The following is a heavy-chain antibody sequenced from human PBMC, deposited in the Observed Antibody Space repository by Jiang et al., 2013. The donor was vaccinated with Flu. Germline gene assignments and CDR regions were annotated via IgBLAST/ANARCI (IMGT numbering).Heavy chain of an antibody. D-gene: IGHD4-17*01. CDR3: ARDPSDYGDYGLNYYYGMDV. CDR2: ISYDGSNK. J-gene: IGHJ6*02. V-gene: IGHV3-30-3*01. Sequence: GVVQPGRSLRLSCAASGFTFSSYAMHWVRQAPGKGLEWVAVISYDGSNKYYADSVKGRFTISRDNSKNTLYLQMNSLRAEDTAVYYCARDPSDYGDYGLNYYYGMDVWGQGTTVTVSS. CDR1: GFTFSSYA.